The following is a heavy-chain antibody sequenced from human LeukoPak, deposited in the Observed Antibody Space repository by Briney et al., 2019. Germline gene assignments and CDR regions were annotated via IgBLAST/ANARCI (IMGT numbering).Heavy chain of an antibody. J-gene: IGHJ4*02. Sequence: PGGSLRLSCAASGFTFSSYGMHWVRQAPGKGLEWVAVISYDGSNKYYADSVKGRFTISRDNSKNTLYLQMNSLRAEDTAVYYCARGPAVVVVIKGRFDYWGQGTLVTVSS. CDR3: ARGPAVVVVIKGRFDY. D-gene: IGHD3-22*01. CDR2: ISYDGSNK. V-gene: IGHV3-30*03. CDR1: GFTFSSYG.